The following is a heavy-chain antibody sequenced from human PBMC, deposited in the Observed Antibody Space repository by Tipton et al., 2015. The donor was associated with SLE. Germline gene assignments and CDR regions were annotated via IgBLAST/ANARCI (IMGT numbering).Heavy chain of an antibody. CDR2: IYYSGST. V-gene: IGHV4-59*12. J-gene: IGHJ6*02. Sequence: LRLSCTVSGGSISSYYWSWIRQPPGKGLEWIGYIYYSGSTNYNPSLKSRVTISVDTSKNQFSLKLSSVTAADTAVYYCARGLLEWSEVWGQGTTVTVSS. CDR1: GGSISSYY. D-gene: IGHD3-3*01. CDR3: ARGLLEWSEV.